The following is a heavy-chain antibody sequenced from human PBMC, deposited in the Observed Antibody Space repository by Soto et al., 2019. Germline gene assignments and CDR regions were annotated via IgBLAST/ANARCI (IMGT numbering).Heavy chain of an antibody. Sequence: QESGPGLVRPSETLSLTCTVSGGSISSYYWSWIRQPPGKGLEWLALMYWHDDKRYNPSLRNRLTIAKDTSKNRVVLTLANVGPVDTATYFCAHSHFEILTGPFDSWGRGTLVTVSS. D-gene: IGHD3-9*01. CDR3: AHSHFEILTGPFDS. CDR1: GGSISSYYWS. CDR2: MYWHDDK. J-gene: IGHJ5*01. V-gene: IGHV2-5*08.